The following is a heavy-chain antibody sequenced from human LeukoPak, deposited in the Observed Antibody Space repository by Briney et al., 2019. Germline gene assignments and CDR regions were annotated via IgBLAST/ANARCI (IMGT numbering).Heavy chain of an antibody. CDR3: ALRGRYGSSEMT. CDR2: INPSGGST. V-gene: IGHV1-46*01. CDR1: GYTFTRYY. D-gene: IGHD3-16*01. J-gene: IGHJ4*02. Sequence: ASVKVSCKASGYTFTRYYMHWVRQAPGQGLEWMGIINPSGGSTSYAQKFQGRVTMTRDMSTSTVYMELSSLRSEDTAVYYCALRGRYGSSEMTWGQGTLVTVSS.